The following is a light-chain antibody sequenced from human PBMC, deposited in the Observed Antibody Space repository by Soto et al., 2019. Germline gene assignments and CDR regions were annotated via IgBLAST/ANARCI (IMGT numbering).Light chain of an antibody. CDR2: TAS. J-gene: IGKJ3*01. V-gene: IGKV1-39*01. CDR1: QTISSY. Sequence: DIPMTQSPSSLSASVGDRVTITCRASQTISSYLHWYQQKPGKAPKLLIYTASSLQSGVPSRFSGSGSGTDFTLTINSLQPEDFATYYCQQSYRTPFTFGPGTKVDIK. CDR3: QQSYRTPFT.